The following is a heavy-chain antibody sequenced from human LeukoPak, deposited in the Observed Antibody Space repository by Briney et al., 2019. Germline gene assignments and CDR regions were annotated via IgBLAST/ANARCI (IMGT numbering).Heavy chain of an antibody. CDR2: INHSGST. D-gene: IGHD2-2*01. J-gene: IGHJ6*03. CDR1: GGSFSGYY. Sequence: SETLSLTCAVYGGSFSGYYWSWIRQPPGKGLEWIGGINHSGSTNYNPSLKSRVTISVDTSKNQFSPKLSSVTAADTAVYYCAREPPVRYCSSTSCLRKNYYYYYMDVWGKGTTVTVSS. V-gene: IGHV4-34*01. CDR3: AREPPVRYCSSTSCLRKNYYYYYMDV.